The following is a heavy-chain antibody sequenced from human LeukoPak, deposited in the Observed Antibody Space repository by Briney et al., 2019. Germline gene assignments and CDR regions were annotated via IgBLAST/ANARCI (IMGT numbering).Heavy chain of an antibody. V-gene: IGHV3-23*01. J-gene: IGHJ4*02. CDR2: ISGSGGST. D-gene: IGHD2-2*01. CDR1: GFTFSSYA. Sequence: GGSLRLSCAASGFTFSSYAMSWVRQAPGKGLEWVSAISGSGGSTYYADSVKGRFTISRDNSKNTLYLQMNSLRAEDTAVYYCAKDHGIVVVLAATHFDYWGQGTLVTVSS. CDR3: AKDHGIVVVLAATHFDY.